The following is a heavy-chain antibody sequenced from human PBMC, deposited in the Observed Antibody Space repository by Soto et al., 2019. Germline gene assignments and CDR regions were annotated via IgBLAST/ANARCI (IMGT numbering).Heavy chain of an antibody. D-gene: IGHD3-22*01. J-gene: IGHJ4*02. CDR1: GFTFSSYA. Sequence: GGSLRLSCAASGFTFSSYAVSWVRQAPGKGPEWISSISGSGSTIYYADSVKGRFAISRDNSKNTLYLQMSSLRAEDTAVYYCAKVFYYYDSSGYYYFDYWGQGTLVTVSS. V-gene: IGHV3-23*01. CDR3: AKVFYYYDSSGYYYFDY. CDR2: ISGSGSTI.